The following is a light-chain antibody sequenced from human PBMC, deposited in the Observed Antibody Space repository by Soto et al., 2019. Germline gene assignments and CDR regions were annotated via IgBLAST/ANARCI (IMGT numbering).Light chain of an antibody. Sequence: QSALTQPASVSGSPGQSITISCTGTSSDVGSYNLVSWYQQHPGKAPKLMIYEVSKRPSGVSNRFSGSKSGNTASLTISGLQAEDXADYYCCSYAGSSTPYVFGTGTKLTVL. CDR2: EVS. J-gene: IGLJ1*01. V-gene: IGLV2-23*02. CDR3: CSYAGSSTPYV. CDR1: SSDVGSYNL.